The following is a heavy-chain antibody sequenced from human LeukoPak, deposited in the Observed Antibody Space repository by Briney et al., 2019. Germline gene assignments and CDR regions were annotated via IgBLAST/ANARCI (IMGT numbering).Heavy chain of an antibody. D-gene: IGHD6-19*01. J-gene: IGHJ4*02. CDR1: GFTFSSYA. V-gene: IGHV3-53*01. Sequence: PGGSLRLSCAASGFTFSSYAMNWVRQAPGKGLEWVSVIYSGGSTYYADSVKGRFTISRDHTKNTLYLQMNSLRAEDTAVYYCARVVGQWLAFDYWGQGTLVTVSS. CDR2: IYSGGST. CDR3: ARVVGQWLAFDY.